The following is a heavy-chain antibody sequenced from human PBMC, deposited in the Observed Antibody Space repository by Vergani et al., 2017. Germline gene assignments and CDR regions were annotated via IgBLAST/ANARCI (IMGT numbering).Heavy chain of an antibody. CDR3: AGPQGTSAYYYGGFDY. J-gene: IGHJ4*02. Sequence: QVQLVESGGGVVQPGRSLRLSCAASGFTFSSYGMHWVRQAPGKGLEWVAVISYEGSNKYYADSVKGRFTISRDNSKNTLSLQMNSLTAEDTAIYYCAGPQGTSAYYYGGFDYWGQGILVTVSS. CDR1: GFTFSSYG. V-gene: IGHV3-30*03. CDR2: ISYEGSNK. D-gene: IGHD3-22*01.